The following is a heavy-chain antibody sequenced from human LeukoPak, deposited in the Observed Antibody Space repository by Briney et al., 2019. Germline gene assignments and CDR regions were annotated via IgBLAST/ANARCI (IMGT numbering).Heavy chain of an antibody. D-gene: IGHD1-26*01. V-gene: IGHV4-38-2*02. CDR1: GYSISSGYY. Sequence: SETLSLTCTVSGYSISSGYYWGWIRQPPGRGLEWIAGIYYRGSTHYNPSLASLKSRVTISGDTSKNQFSLKLSSVTAADTAVYYCARYREVGATVDYWGQGTLVTVSS. CDR2: IYYRGST. J-gene: IGHJ4*02. CDR3: ARYREVGATVDY.